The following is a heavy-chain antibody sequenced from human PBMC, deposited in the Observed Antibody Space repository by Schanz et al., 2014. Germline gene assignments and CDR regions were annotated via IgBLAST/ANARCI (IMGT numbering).Heavy chain of an antibody. CDR2: IYSGIGA. Sequence: VQLQESGPGLLKPSETLSLTCAVYGGSFSGYYWSWIRQPPGKGLEWVSVIYSGIGAYYADSVKDRFTVSRDNSKNTVYLQMNRLRAEDTAVYYCARVHHYDPSGWGYFDYWGQGALVTVSS. D-gene: IGHD3-22*01. V-gene: IGHV3-66*01. CDR3: ARVHHYDPSGWGYFDY. J-gene: IGHJ4*02. CDR1: GGSFSGYY.